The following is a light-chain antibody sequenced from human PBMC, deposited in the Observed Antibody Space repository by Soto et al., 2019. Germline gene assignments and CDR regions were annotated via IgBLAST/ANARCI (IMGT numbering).Light chain of an antibody. V-gene: IGLV1-40*01. J-gene: IGLJ1*01. Sequence: QSVLTQSPSVSGAPGQRVSSSCTGTSSNIGAGFDVHWYQQLPATAPKLLIYGNNNRPSGVPDRFSGSKSGTSASLAITGLQAEDEADYYCQSYDTSLSGGSVFGTGTKVTVL. CDR2: GNN. CDR1: SSNIGAGFD. CDR3: QSYDTSLSGGSV.